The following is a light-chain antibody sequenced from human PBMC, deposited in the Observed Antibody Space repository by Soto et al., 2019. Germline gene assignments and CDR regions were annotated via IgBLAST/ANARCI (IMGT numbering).Light chain of an antibody. Sequence: ETVLTQSPGTLSLSPWERATLSCRASQSVSSSYLAWYQQKPGQAPRLLIYGASSRATGIPDRFSGSGSGTDFTLTISRLEPEDFAVYYCQQYGSSPRTFGQGTKLEIK. CDR1: QSVSSSY. J-gene: IGKJ2*01. V-gene: IGKV3-20*01. CDR2: GAS. CDR3: QQYGSSPRT.